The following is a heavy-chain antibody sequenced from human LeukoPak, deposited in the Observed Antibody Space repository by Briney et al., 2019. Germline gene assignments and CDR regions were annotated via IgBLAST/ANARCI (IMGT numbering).Heavy chain of an antibody. V-gene: IGHV1-2*02. Sequence: VASVKVSCKASGYTFTSYDINWVRQAPGQGLEWMGWINPNSGGTNYAQKFQGRVTMTRDTSISTAYMELSRLRSDDTAVYYCARPRVVVVAATVGDDAFDIWGQGTMVTVSS. CDR3: ARPRVVVVAATVGDDAFDI. D-gene: IGHD2-15*01. J-gene: IGHJ3*02. CDR2: INPNSGGT. CDR1: GYTFTSYD.